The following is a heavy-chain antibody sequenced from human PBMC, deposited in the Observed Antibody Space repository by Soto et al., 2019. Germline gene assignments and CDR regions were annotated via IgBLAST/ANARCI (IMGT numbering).Heavy chain of an antibody. J-gene: IGHJ6*02. Sequence: QVQLVESGGGVVQPGRSLRLSCAASGFTFSSYAMHWVRQAPGKGLEWEAVISYDGSNKYYADSVKGRFTISRDNSKNTLYLQMNSLRAEDTAVYYCARDDCISTSCSDGMDVWGQGTTVTVSS. V-gene: IGHV3-30-3*01. D-gene: IGHD2-2*01. CDR2: ISYDGSNK. CDR1: GFTFSSYA. CDR3: ARDDCISTSCSDGMDV.